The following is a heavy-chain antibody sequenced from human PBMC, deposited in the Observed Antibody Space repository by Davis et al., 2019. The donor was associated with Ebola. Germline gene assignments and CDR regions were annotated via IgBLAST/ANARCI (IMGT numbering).Heavy chain of an antibody. CDR2: ISATEVHT. CDR3: ARDGYNYVALDI. J-gene: IGHJ3*02. CDR1: GFTFSHYD. Sequence: PGGSLRLSCAASGFTFSHYDMSWVRQVPGKGLAWVSTISATEVHTYYADSVKGRFTISRDNSKNMLFLQMSSLRADDTAMYYCARDGYNYVALDIWGRGTMVTVSS. V-gene: IGHV3-23*01. D-gene: IGHD5-24*01.